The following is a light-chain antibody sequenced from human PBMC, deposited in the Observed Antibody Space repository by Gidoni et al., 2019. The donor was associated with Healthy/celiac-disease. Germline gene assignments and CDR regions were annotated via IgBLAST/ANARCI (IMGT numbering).Light chain of an antibody. Sequence: SSELTQAPAVSVALGQTVRITCQGDSLRSYYASWYQQKPGQAPVLVIYAKNNRPSGIPDRFSGSSSGNTASLTITGAQAEDEADYYCNSRDTSGNHLEVFGGGTKLTVL. V-gene: IGLV3-19*01. J-gene: IGLJ2*01. CDR1: SLRSYY. CDR2: AKN. CDR3: NSRDTSGNHLEV.